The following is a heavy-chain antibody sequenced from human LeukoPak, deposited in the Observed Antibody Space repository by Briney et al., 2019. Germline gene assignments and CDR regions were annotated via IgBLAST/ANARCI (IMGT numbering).Heavy chain of an antibody. J-gene: IGHJ4*02. CDR3: AKAQSYGYSDY. V-gene: IGHV3-23*01. Sequence: GGSLRLSCAASGFTFSSYWMSWVRQAPGKGLEWVSAISGSGDSTYYADSVKGRFTISRDNSKNTLYLQMNSLKAEDTAIYYCAKAQSYGYSDYWGQGTLVAVSS. CDR2: ISGSGDST. D-gene: IGHD3-16*01. CDR1: GFTFSSYW.